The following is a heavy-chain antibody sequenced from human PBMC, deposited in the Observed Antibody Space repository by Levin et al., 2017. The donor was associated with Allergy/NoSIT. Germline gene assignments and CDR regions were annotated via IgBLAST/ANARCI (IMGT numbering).Heavy chain of an antibody. J-gene: IGHJ4*02. D-gene: IGHD3-22*01. CDR3: AKDRYYDSSGYYYERDY. Sequence: GESLKISCAASGFTFSSYAMSWVRQAPGKGLEWVSAISGSGGSTYYADSVKGRFTISRDNSKNTLYLQMNSLRAEDTAVYYCAKDRYYDSSGYYYERDYWGQGTLVTVSS. CDR1: GFTFSSYA. V-gene: IGHV3-23*01. CDR2: ISGSGGST.